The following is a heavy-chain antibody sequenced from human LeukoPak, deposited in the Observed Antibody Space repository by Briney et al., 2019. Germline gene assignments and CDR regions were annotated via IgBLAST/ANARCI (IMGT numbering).Heavy chain of an antibody. CDR1: GVSISSNLW. CDR2: IHHSGSI. CDR3: ARGGDRSLDY. Sequence: PSGTLSLTCAVSGVSISSNLWWTWVRQPPGKGLEWIAEIHHSGSINYNPSLKSRVTISVDKAKNQFSLNLNSVTAADTAVYYCARGGDRSLDYWGQGTLVTVSS. J-gene: IGHJ4*02. D-gene: IGHD3-10*01. V-gene: IGHV4-4*02.